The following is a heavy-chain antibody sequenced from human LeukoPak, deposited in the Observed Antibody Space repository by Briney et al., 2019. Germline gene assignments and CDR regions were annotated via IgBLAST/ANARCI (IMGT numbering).Heavy chain of an antibody. J-gene: IGHJ3*01. CDR2: IYQSGYT. D-gene: IGHD3-10*01. V-gene: IGHV4-4*02. CDR3: ARYNYGYDALDF. CDR1: GASIISTNW. Sequence: SETLSLTCNVTGASIISTNWWNWVRQPPGKGLEWIGEIYQSGYTKYNPSLKSRVTISVDKSKNQFSLRLNSVTAADTAVYYCARYNYGYDALDFWGQGTLVTVSS.